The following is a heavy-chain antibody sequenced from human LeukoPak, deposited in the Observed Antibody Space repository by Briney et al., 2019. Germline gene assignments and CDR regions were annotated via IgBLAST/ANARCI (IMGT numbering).Heavy chain of an antibody. D-gene: IGHD3-22*01. V-gene: IGHV3-7*01. CDR2: IKEDGSEK. CDR3: ASRNNYYDSSGYYRDFDY. CDR1: GFTFSSYW. Sequence: GGSLRLSCVVSGFTFSSYWMSWVRQAPGKGLEWVANIKEDGSEKFYVDSVKGRFTISRDNSKNTLYLQMNSLRPEDTAVYYCASRNNYYDSSGYYRDFDYWGQGTLVTVSS. J-gene: IGHJ4*02.